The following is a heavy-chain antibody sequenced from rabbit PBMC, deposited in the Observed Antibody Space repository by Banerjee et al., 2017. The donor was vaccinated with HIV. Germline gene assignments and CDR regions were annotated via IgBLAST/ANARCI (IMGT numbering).Heavy chain of an antibody. J-gene: IGHJ4*01. Sequence: QQQLEESGGGLVKPEGSLTLTCKASGFDFSSFYCMCWVRQAPGKGLEWIGCIYTGSGGTWYASGVNGRFTISRNPSLNTVDLKMTSLTAADTATYLCASSGVAGYDSTTTGYFKLWGQGPLVTVS. CDR1: GFDFSSFYC. CDR3: ASSGVAGYDSTTTGYFKL. V-gene: IGHV1S43*01. CDR2: IYTGSGGT. D-gene: IGHD6-1*01.